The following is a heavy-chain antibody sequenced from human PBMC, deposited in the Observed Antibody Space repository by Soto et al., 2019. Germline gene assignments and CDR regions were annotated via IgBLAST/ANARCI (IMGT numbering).Heavy chain of an antibody. CDR2: IKQDGSEK. CDR1: GFTFSSYW. CDR3: ARDLKDDFWRPFGSTEYYYYMDV. V-gene: IGHV3-7*01. D-gene: IGHD3-3*01. Sequence: EVQLVESGGGLVQPGGSLRLSCAASGFTFSSYWMSWVRQAPGKGLEWVANIKQDGSEKYYVDSVKGRFTISRDNAKNSLYLQMNSLRAEDTAVYYCARDLKDDFWRPFGSTEYYYYMDVWGKGTTVTVSS. J-gene: IGHJ6*03.